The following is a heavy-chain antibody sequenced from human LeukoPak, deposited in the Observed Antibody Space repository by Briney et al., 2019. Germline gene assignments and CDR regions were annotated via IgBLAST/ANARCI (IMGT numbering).Heavy chain of an antibody. J-gene: IGHJ4*02. CDR1: GGSISSSSYY. CDR2: IYYSGST. CDR3: AREGPIQFLEQIDF. V-gene: IGHV4-39*02. D-gene: IGHD3-3*01. Sequence: NPSETLSLTCTVSGGSISSSSYYWGWIRQPPGKGLEWIGSIYYSGSTYYNPSLKSRVTISVDTSKNQFSLKLTSLRAADTAVYYCAREGPIQFLEQIDFWGQGSLVTVSS.